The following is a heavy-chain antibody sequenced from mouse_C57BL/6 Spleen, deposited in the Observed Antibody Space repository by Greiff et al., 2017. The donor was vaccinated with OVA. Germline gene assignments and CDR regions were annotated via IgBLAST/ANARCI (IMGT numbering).Heavy chain of an antibody. J-gene: IGHJ1*03. CDR3: ARSLITTVVDGYFDV. Sequence: VKLQQPGAELVKPGASVKLSCKASGYTFTSYWMHWVKQRPGRGLEWIGRIDPNSGGTKYNEKFKSKATLTVDKPSSTAYMQLSSLTSEDSAVYYCARSLITTVVDGYFDVWGTGTTVTVSS. CDR1: GYTFTSYW. CDR2: IDPNSGGT. V-gene: IGHV1-72*01. D-gene: IGHD1-1*01.